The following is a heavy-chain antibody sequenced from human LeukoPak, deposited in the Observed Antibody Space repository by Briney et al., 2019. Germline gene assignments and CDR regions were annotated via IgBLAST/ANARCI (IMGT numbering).Heavy chain of an antibody. D-gene: IGHD2-2*01. CDR2: ICPGDSDT. V-gene: IGHV5-51*01. Sequence: GESLKISCKGSRYSFTSYWIGWVRQMSGKGLEWMGIICPGDSDTRYSPSFQGQVTISVDKSISTAYLQWSSLKASDTAMYYCASFGSSAWPAPADYWGQGTLVTVSS. J-gene: IGHJ4*02. CDR1: RYSFTSYW. CDR3: ASFGSSAWPAPADY.